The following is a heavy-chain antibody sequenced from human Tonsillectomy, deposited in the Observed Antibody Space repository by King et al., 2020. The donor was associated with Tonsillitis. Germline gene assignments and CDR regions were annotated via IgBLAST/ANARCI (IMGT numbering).Heavy chain of an antibody. D-gene: IGHD2-2*02. Sequence: VQLVESGGGVVQPGRSLRLSCAASGFTFSSYGMHWVRQAPGKGLEWVAVISYDGSHKYYADSVKGRFTISRDNSKNTLYLQMNSLRPEDTAVYYCAKEGEVVPAAIWGYYYYYMDVWGKGTTVTVSS. CDR1: GFTFSSYG. J-gene: IGHJ6*03. V-gene: IGHV3-30*18. CDR3: AKEGEVVPAAIWGYYYYYMDV. CDR2: ISYDGSHK.